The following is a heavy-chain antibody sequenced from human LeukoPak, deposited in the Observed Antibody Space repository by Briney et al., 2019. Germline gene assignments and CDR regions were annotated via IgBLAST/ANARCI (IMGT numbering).Heavy chain of an antibody. CDR2: IFHGGNS. J-gene: IGHJ4*02. CDR1: SYSISSGSY. CDR3: ARVTYVDDMLYQYFDY. D-gene: IGHD4-17*01. V-gene: IGHV4-38-2*01. Sequence: PSETLPLTCAVSSYSISSGSYWGWIRQSPGKGLEWVGSIFHGGNSYYNPSLKSRLTMSVDTSKNQFSLKLTSVTAADTALYYCARVTYVDDMLYQYFDYWGQGILVTVSS.